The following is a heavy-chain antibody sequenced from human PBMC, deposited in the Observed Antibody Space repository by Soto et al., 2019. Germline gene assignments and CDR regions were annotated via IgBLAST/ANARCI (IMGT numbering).Heavy chain of an antibody. Sequence: GASVKVSFKASGYTFTSYGISWLRQAPGQGLEWMGWISAYNGNTNYAQKLQGRVTMTTDTSTSTAYMELRSLRSDDTAVYYCARDGEQAAAGTIYYYGMDVWGQGTTVTVSS. D-gene: IGHD6-13*01. J-gene: IGHJ6*02. CDR1: GYTFTSYG. V-gene: IGHV1-18*04. CDR3: ARDGEQAAAGTIYYYGMDV. CDR2: ISAYNGNT.